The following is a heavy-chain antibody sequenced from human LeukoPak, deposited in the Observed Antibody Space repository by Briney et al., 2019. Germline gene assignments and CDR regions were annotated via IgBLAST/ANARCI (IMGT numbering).Heavy chain of an antibody. CDR1: GYTFTGYY. CDR2: INPNSGGT. V-gene: IGHV1-2*02. Sequence: ASVKVSCKASGYTFTGYYMHWVRQAPGQGLEWMGWINPNSGGTNYAQKFQGRVTMTRDTSISTAYMELSRLRSDDTAVYYCARDYYDSSGYYYPLHFDYWGQEPWSPSPQ. J-gene: IGHJ4*01. D-gene: IGHD3-22*01. CDR3: ARDYYDSSGYYYPLHFDY.